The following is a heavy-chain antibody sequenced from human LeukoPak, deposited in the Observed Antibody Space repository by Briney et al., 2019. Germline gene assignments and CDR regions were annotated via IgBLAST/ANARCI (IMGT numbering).Heavy chain of an antibody. D-gene: IGHD3-22*01. CDR2: IWYGGSNK. Sequence: GGSLRLSCAASGFTFSSYGMHWVRQAPGKGLEWVAVIWYGGSNKYYADSVKGRFTISRDNSKNTLYLQMNSLRAEDTAVYYCAKERQRYYYDSSGFDYWGQGTLVTVSS. CDR1: GFTFSSYG. J-gene: IGHJ4*02. CDR3: AKERQRYYYDSSGFDY. V-gene: IGHV3-30*02.